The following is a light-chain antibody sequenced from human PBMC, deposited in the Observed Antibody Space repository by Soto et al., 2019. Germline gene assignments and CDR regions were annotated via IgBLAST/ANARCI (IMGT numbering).Light chain of an antibody. V-gene: IGKV1-5*03. Sequence: DIQMTQSPSTLSASVGDRVTITCRASQSISSWLAWYQQKPGKAPKLLIYKASSLESGVPSRFSGSGSGTEFTITISSLQPDDFDTYYCQQYNSYLTFGGGTKVEIK. CDR2: KAS. J-gene: IGKJ4*01. CDR3: QQYNSYLT. CDR1: QSISSW.